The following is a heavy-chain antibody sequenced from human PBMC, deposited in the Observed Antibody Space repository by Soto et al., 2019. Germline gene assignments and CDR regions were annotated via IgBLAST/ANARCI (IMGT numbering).Heavy chain of an antibody. CDR2: ISCYNGKT. CDR1: GYSFTAYG. J-gene: IGHJ6*02. CDR3: ARDAPPPELRFLEWHNYDYHGMDV. V-gene: IGHV1-18*01. D-gene: IGHD3-3*01. Sequence: QVQVVQSGDEVKETGASVRVSCKTSGYSFTAYGISWVRQAPGQGLEWMGWISCYNGKTKYAQKVQGRVTMTTDTSPSTAYMEVRRLRPDDPAIYYRARDAPPPELRFLEWHNYDYHGMDVWGQATTVTVSS.